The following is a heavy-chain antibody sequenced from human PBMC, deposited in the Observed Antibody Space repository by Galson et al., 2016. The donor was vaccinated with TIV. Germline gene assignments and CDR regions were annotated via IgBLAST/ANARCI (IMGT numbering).Heavy chain of an antibody. Sequence: SLRLSCAGSGFTLSDYYMTWIRQAPGQGLQWLSYITYSGSPRYDADSMKGRLTISRDIAKNSIYLDMRTLRAEDTAVYYCAKETSSGFSGYGYLDYWGQGTLVTVSS. V-gene: IGHV3-11*01. CDR3: AKETSSGFSGYGYLDY. D-gene: IGHD5-12*01. J-gene: IGHJ4*02. CDR1: GFTLSDYY. CDR2: ITYSGSPR.